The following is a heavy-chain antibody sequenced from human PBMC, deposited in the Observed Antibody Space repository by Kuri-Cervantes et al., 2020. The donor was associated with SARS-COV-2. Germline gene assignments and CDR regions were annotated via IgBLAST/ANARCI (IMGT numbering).Heavy chain of an antibody. CDR2: INPSGGST. Sequence: ASVKVSCKASGGTFSSYAISWVRQAPGQGLEWMGIINPSGGSTSYAQKFQGRVTMTRDTSTSTVYMELSSLRSEDTAVYYCARDRDVLRYFDWFIGGWFDPWGQGTLVTVSS. CDR1: GGTFSSYA. D-gene: IGHD3-9*01. CDR3: ARDRDVLRYFDWFIGGWFDP. V-gene: IGHV1-46*01. J-gene: IGHJ5*02.